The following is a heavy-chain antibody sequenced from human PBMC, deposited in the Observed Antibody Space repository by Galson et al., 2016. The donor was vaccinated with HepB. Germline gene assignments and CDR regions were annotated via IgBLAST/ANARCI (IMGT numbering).Heavy chain of an antibody. D-gene: IGHD5-24*01. Sequence: SVKVSCKASGYTFTTSGISWVRQAPGQGLEWMGWISTYSGNTKYAQKFQGGLTLTTDPSTTTAYMELRSLRFDDTALDYCARDVQFRFDSWGQGTLVTVSS. J-gene: IGHJ4*02. CDR3: ARDVQFRFDS. V-gene: IGHV1-18*01. CDR1: GYTFTTSG. CDR2: ISTYSGNT.